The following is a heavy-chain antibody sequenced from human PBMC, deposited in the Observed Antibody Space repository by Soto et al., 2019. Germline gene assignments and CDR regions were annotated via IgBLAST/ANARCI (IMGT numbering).Heavy chain of an antibody. J-gene: IGHJ3*02. CDR1: GFMFGSHT. CDR2: ISSSSSYI. D-gene: IGHD5-12*01. V-gene: IGHV3-21*01. CDR3: ARDSGTSVEMATISAFDI. Sequence: GGSLRLSCAASGFMFGSHTMTWVRQAPGKGLEWASPISSSSSYIYYADSVKGRFTISRDNAKNSLYLQMNSLRAEDTAVYYCARDSGTSVEMATISAFDIWGQGTMVTVSS.